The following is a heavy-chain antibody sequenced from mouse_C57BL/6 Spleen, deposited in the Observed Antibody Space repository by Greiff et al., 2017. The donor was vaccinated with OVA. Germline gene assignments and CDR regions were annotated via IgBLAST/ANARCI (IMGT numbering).Heavy chain of an antibody. CDR2: IDPSDSYT. V-gene: IGHV1-69*01. D-gene: IGHD4-1*01. J-gene: IGHJ4*01. Sequence: QVQLQQPGAELVMPGASVKLSCKASGYTFTSYWMHWVKQRPGQGLEWIGEIDPSDSYTNYNQKFKGKSTLTVDKSSSTAYMQLSSLTSEASAVYYCASQSNWDVRAMDYWGQGTSVTVSS. CDR1: GYTFTSYW. CDR3: ASQSNWDVRAMDY.